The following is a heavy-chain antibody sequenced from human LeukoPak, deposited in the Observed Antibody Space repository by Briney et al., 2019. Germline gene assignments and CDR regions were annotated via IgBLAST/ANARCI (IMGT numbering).Heavy chain of an antibody. Sequence: SETLSLTCTVSGGSVSSGGYYWTWIRQHPGTGLEFIGYIFYSGSTYYNPSLKSRVTISLDTSNNQFSLKLSSVTAAGTAVYYCARVGSYAGSGYYSHNWFDPWGQGTLVTVSS. CDR3: ARVGSYAGSGYYSHNWFDP. D-gene: IGHD3-22*01. CDR1: GGSVSSGGYY. CDR2: IFYSGST. J-gene: IGHJ5*02. V-gene: IGHV4-31*03.